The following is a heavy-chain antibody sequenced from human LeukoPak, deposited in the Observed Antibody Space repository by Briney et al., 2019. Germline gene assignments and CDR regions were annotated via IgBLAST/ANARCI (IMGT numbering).Heavy chain of an antibody. J-gene: IGHJ6*02. CDR1: GGSISSGSYY. Sequence: PSQTPSLTCTVSGGSISSGSYYWSWIRQPAGKGLEWIGRIYTSGSTNYNPSLKSRVTISVDTSKNQFSLKLSSVTAADTAVYYCARDIAARDYYYGMDVWGQGTTVTVSS. CDR3: ARDIAARDYYYGMDV. D-gene: IGHD6-6*01. CDR2: IYTSGST. V-gene: IGHV4-61*02.